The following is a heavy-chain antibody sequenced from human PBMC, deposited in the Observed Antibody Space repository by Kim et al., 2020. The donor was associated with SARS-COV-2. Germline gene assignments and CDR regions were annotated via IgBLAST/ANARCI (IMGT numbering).Heavy chain of an antibody. Sequence: RTSYNPSRKIRVTIAVDKSKNQFSLKLSSVTAADTAVYYCASVQYQLLRYWGQGTLVTVSS. CDR3: ASVQYQLLRY. D-gene: IGHD2-2*01. J-gene: IGHJ4*02. V-gene: IGHV4-4*02. CDR2: RT.